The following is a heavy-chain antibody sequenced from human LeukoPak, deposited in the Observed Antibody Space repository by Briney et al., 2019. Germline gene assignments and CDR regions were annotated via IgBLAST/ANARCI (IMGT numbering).Heavy chain of an antibody. D-gene: IGHD3-22*01. CDR1: GGSISSSSYY. CDR3: ARGRYYYDSSGYYFLDY. V-gene: IGHV4-39*07. J-gene: IGHJ4*02. Sequence: PSETLSLTCTVSGGSISSSSYYWGWIRQPPGKGLGWIGSIYYSGSTYYNPSLKSRVTISVDTSKNQFSLKLSSVTAADTAVYYCARGRYYYDSSGYYFLDYWGQGTLVTVSS. CDR2: IYYSGST.